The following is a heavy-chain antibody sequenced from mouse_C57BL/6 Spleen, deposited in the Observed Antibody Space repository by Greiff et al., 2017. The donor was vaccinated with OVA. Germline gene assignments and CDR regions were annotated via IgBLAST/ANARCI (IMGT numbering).Heavy chain of an antibody. V-gene: IGHV1-80*01. J-gene: IGHJ4*01. CDR3: ARGAYYSNGYAMDY. CDR1: GYAFSSYW. CDR2: IYPGDGDT. Sequence: VKLMESGAELVKPGASVKISCKASGYAFSSYWMNWVKQRPGKGLEWIGQIYPGDGDTNYNGKFKGKATLTADKSSSTAYMQLSSLTSEDSAVYFCARGAYYSNGYAMDYWGQGTSVTVSS. D-gene: IGHD2-5*01.